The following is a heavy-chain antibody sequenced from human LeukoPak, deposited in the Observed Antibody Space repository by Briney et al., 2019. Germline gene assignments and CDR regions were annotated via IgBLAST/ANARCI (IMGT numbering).Heavy chain of an antibody. CDR1: GFTFSSYA. CDR2: ISYDGSNK. V-gene: IGHV3-30*04. CDR3: ARDQGSLFGELLYYFDC. D-gene: IGHD3-10*01. Sequence: GGSLRLSCAASGFTFSSYAMHWVRQAPGKGLEWVAVISYDGSNKYYADSVKGRFTISRDNSKNTLYLQMNSLRAEDTAVYYCARDQGSLFGELLYYFDCWGQGTLVTVSS. J-gene: IGHJ4*02.